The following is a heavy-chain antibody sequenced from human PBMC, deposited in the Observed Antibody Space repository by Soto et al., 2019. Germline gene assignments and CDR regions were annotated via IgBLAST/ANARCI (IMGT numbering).Heavy chain of an antibody. J-gene: IGHJ4*02. CDR1: GFTFKESA. D-gene: IGHD6-19*01. CDR3: AKGRGSGWAWFFDN. V-gene: IGHV3-23*01. Sequence: EVRLLEAGGGLKQPGGSLRLSCAASGFTFKESAMNWVRQAPGKGLEWVASISDTGASTWYAESVRGRLSISRDNSKNTLYLQMNSMRGEDTAVYYCAKGRGSGWAWFFDNWGQGTLVTVSS. CDR2: ISDTGAST.